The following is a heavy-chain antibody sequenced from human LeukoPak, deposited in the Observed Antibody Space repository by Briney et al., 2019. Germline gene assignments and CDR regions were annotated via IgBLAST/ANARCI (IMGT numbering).Heavy chain of an antibody. Sequence: SGGSLRLSCAASGFTFSTYWMYWVRQAPGKGLEWVANIKQDGSHKYYVDSVKGRFTISRDNAKNSLYLQMNSLGVEDTAVYYCVGEEGYWGQGTLVTVSS. CDR3: VGEEGY. CDR1: GFTFSTYW. V-gene: IGHV3-7*01. J-gene: IGHJ4*02. CDR2: IKQDGSHK.